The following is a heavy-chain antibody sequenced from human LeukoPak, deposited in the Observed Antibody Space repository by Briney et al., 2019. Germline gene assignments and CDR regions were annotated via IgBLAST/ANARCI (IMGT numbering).Heavy chain of an antibody. CDR3: ARAYEYGWFDP. D-gene: IGHD4/OR15-4a*01. CDR2: INPKTGDT. V-gene: IGHV1-2*02. Sequence: GASVKVSCKASGYTFTGHYLHWVRQGPRQGLEWMGWINPKTGDTTYAQKFQGRVTMTWDTSITTAYMELSSLRSDDTAVYYCARAYEYGWFDPWGQGAQVTVSS. CDR1: GYTFTGHY. J-gene: IGHJ5*02.